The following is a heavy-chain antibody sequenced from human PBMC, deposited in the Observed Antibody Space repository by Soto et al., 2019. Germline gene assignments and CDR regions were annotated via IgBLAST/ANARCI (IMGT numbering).Heavy chain of an antibody. V-gene: IGHV3-30-3*01. CDR1: GFTFSSYA. D-gene: IGHD6-13*01. CDR3: ARAPGIAPGGEFDY. CDR2: ISSDGSNK. Sequence: QVQLVESGGGVVQPGRSLRLSCAASGFTFSSYAMHWVRQAPGKGLEWVAVISSDGSNKYYADSVKGRFTSSRDNSKNTLYLQMNSLRAEDTAVYYCARAPGIAPGGEFDYWGQGTLVTVSS. J-gene: IGHJ4*02.